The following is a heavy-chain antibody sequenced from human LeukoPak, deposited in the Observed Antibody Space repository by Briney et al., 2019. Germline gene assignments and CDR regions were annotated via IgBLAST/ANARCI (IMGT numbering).Heavy chain of an antibody. CDR2: IYYSGST. D-gene: IGHD3-22*01. Sequence: SETLSLTCTVSGGSISSYYWSWIRQPPGKGLEWIGYIYYSGSTNYNPSLKSRVTISVDTSKNQFSLKLSSVTAADTAVYYCARDAGDSSGLGYRGQGTLVTVSS. V-gene: IGHV4-59*01. CDR1: GGSISSYY. CDR3: ARDAGDSSGLGY. J-gene: IGHJ4*02.